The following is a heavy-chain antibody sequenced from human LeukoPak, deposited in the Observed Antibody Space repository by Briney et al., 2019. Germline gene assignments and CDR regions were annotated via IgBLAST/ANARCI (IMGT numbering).Heavy chain of an antibody. Sequence: SETLSLTCTVSGGSISSGGYYWSWIRQHPGKGLEWIGYIYYSGSTYYNPSLKSGVTISVDTSKNQFSLKLSSVTAADTAVYYCASGGVYNWNYSLWYAFDIWGQGTMVTVSS. CDR1: GGSISSGGYY. CDR3: ASGGVYNWNYSLWYAFDI. J-gene: IGHJ3*02. D-gene: IGHD1-7*01. V-gene: IGHV4-31*03. CDR2: IYYSGST.